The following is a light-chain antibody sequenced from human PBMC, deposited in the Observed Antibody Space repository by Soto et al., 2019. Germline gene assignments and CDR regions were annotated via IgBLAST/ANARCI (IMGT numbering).Light chain of an antibody. V-gene: IGKV3D-15*03. J-gene: IGKJ4*02. CDR3: KQYDSWSTFT. Sequence: EIVMTQSPVTLSVSPGERATLSCRASQSINRKVAWYQQRPGQAPRLLISDASIRATGIPARFSGSGSGTQFNLTFSILQSEDFAVYCCKQYDSWSTFTFVGGTKVEIK. CDR2: DAS. CDR1: QSINRK.